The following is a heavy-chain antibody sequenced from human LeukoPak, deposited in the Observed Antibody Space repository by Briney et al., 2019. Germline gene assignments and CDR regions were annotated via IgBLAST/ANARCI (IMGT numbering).Heavy chain of an antibody. V-gene: IGHV3-23*01. CDR2: LSGRGRDT. J-gene: IGHJ4*02. D-gene: IGHD3-22*01. CDR1: GFSLSTYA. CDR3: AIPGSAHYPAPFDF. Sequence: GGSLRLSCAASGFSLSTYAMSWVRQAPGKGLEWVSALSGRGRDTYYADSVKGRFTISRDESKNTLYLQMNSLRVEDTAVYYCAIPGSAHYPAPFDFWGQGTLVTVSS.